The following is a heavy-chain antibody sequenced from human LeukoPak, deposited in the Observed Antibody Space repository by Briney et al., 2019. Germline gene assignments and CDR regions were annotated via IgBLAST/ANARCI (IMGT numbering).Heavy chain of an antibody. V-gene: IGHV4-38-2*01. CDR1: GYSISSGHY. D-gene: IGHD3-22*01. J-gene: IGHJ3*01. CDR3: ARMGVSYYYDSSTYYPTAFDV. Sequence: PSETLSLTCAVSGYSISSGHYWGWIRPSPGKGLEWIATIFHSGSIYYNPSLKSRVTLSVDTSKNQFSLRLNSVTAADTALYYCARMGVSYYYDSSTYYPTAFDVWGQGTMVSVSS. CDR2: IFHSGSI.